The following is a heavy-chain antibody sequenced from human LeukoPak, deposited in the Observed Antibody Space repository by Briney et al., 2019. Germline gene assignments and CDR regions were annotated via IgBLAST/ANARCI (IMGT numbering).Heavy chain of an antibody. CDR3: ATLRSDSRGWYYFDY. D-gene: IGHD6-19*01. J-gene: IGHJ4*02. CDR2: IWYDGSNK. V-gene: IGHV3-33*01. Sequence: PGGSLRLSCAASGFNFRSYGMHWVRQAPGKGLEWVALIWYDGSNKYYADSVKGRFTISRDNSKKMLYLQMDSLRAEDTAVYYCATLRSDSRGWYYFDYWGQGTLVSVSS. CDR1: GFNFRSYG.